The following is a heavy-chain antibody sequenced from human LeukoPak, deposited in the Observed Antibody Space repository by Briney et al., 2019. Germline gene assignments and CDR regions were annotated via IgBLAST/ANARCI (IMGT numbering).Heavy chain of an antibody. CDR2: IYHSGST. D-gene: IGHD3-3*01. V-gene: IGHV4-30-2*01. Sequence: SQTLSLTCTVSGGSISSGGYYWSWIRQPPGKGLEWIGYIYHSGSTYYNPSLKSRVTISVDRSKNQFSLKLSSVTAADTAVYYCARDRLYDFWSGYSTVGAFDIWGQGTMVTVSS. J-gene: IGHJ3*02. CDR3: ARDRLYDFWSGYSTVGAFDI. CDR1: GGSISSGGYY.